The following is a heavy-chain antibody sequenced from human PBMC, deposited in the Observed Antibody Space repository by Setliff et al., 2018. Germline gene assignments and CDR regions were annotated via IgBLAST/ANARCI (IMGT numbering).Heavy chain of an antibody. CDR2: INHSGST. Sequence: SETLSLTCTVSGYSISSGHYWSWIRQPPGKGLEWIGEINHSGSTNYNPSLKSRVTISVDTSKNQFSLKLSSVTAADTAVYYCARERRFSGYADYWGQGTLVTVSS. J-gene: IGHJ4*02. CDR3: ARERRFSGYADY. CDR1: GYSISSGHY. V-gene: IGHV4-38-2*02. D-gene: IGHD5-12*01.